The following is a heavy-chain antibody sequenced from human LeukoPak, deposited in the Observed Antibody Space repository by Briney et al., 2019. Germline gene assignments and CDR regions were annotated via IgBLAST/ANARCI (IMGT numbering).Heavy chain of an antibody. Sequence: GGSLRLSCAASGFTFSSYSMNWVRQAPGKGLEYVSAISSNGGSTYYANSVKGRFTISRDNSKNTLYLQMGSLRAEDMAVYYCARDPHPHYYDSSGVDYWGQGTLVTVSS. V-gene: IGHV3-64*01. CDR2: ISSNGGST. CDR1: GFTFSSYS. J-gene: IGHJ4*02. CDR3: ARDPHPHYYDSSGVDY. D-gene: IGHD3-22*01.